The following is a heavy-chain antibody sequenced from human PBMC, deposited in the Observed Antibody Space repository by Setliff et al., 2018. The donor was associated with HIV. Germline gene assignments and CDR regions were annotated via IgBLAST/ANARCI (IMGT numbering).Heavy chain of an antibody. D-gene: IGHD6-13*01. Sequence: SETLSLTCTVSDGSIRSSIYYWGWVRQPPGKGLEWIGSIYYSGSTYYNPSLQSRLTISVDTSRNQFSLKLNSVTAADTAVYYCARGEQLVDNWFDPWGQGTLVTVSS. CDR1: DGSIRSSIYY. CDR3: ARGEQLVDNWFDP. V-gene: IGHV4-39*07. CDR2: IYYSGST. J-gene: IGHJ5*02.